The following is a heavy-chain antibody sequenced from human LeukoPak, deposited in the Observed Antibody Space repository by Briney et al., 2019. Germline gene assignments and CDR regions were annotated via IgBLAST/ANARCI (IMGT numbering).Heavy chain of an antibody. CDR1: GFTFNNYW. J-gene: IGHJ5*02. CDR2: INSDGSST. CDR3: SRAGGDTGWYLGEGS. Sequence: GGSLRLSCAASGFTFNNYWMHWVRQSPGKGLVWVSRINSDGSSTNYADSVKGRFTISRDNAKNTLYLQINSLRAEDTAVYYCSRAGGDTGWYLGEGSWGQGTLVTVSS. V-gene: IGHV3-74*01. D-gene: IGHD6-19*01.